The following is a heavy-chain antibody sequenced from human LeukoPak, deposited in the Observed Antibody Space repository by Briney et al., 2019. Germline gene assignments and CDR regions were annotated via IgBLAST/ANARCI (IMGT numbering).Heavy chain of an antibody. D-gene: IGHD6-19*01. CDR1: GYTLTELS. Sequence: ASVKVSCKVSGYTLTELSMHWVRQAPGKGLEWMGGFDPEDGETIYAQKFQGRVTITADESTSTAYMELSSLRSEDTAVYYCARIFSGWASFDYWGQGTLVTVSS. J-gene: IGHJ4*02. CDR3: ARIFSGWASFDY. V-gene: IGHV1-24*01. CDR2: FDPEDGET.